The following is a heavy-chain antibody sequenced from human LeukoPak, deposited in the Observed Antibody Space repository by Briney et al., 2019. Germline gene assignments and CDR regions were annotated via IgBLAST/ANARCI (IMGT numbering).Heavy chain of an antibody. CDR3: ATRGSYGGPNLDY. V-gene: IGHV1-69*02. Sequence: SVKVSCKASGGTFISYTISWVRQAPGQGLEWMGRIIPILGIANYAQKFQGRVTITADKSTSTAYMELSSLISEDTAVYYGATRGSYGGPNLDYWGQGTLVTVSS. CDR1: GGTFISYT. D-gene: IGHD4-23*01. CDR2: IIPILGIA. J-gene: IGHJ4*02.